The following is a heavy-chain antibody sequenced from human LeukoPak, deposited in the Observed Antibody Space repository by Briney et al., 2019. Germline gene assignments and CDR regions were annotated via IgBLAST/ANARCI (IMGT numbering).Heavy chain of an antibody. D-gene: IGHD2/OR15-2a*01. J-gene: IGHJ6*03. V-gene: IGHV3-49*04. Sequence: GGSLRLSCAASGFTFSSYGMHWVRQAPGKGLEWISFIRSKAYGGTTEYAASVKGRFTILRDDSKSIAYLQMNSLKTEDTAVYYCTRLISVPGTTYMDVWGRGTTVTVSS. CDR2: IRSKAYGGTT. CDR1: GFTFSSYG. CDR3: TRLISVPGTTYMDV.